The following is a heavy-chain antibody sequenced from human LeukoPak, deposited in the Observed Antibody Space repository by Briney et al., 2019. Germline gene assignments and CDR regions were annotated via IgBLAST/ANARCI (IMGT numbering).Heavy chain of an antibody. D-gene: IGHD2-2*01. Sequence: GGSLRLSCGASGFTFSSYAMSWVRQAPGKGLEWVSGISGSGDNTYYADSVKGRCTISRDSSKNTLYLQMNSLRAEDTAIYYCAKVGKAAVMRAVFDYWGQGTLVTVSS. V-gene: IGHV3-23*01. J-gene: IGHJ4*02. CDR2: ISGSGDNT. CDR3: AKVGKAAVMRAVFDY. CDR1: GFTFSSYA.